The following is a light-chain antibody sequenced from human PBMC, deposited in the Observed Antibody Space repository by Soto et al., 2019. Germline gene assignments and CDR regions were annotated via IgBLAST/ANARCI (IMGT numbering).Light chain of an antibody. J-gene: IGLJ3*02. V-gene: IGLV2-8*01. CDR1: SVDINY. Sequence: QSALTQPPSASGSRGQSVTISCTGTSVDINYVSWFQQHPGKAPKLLICEVTKRPSGVPDRFSGSKSGNTASLTVSGLQDDDEADYYCSSYVGRDIWVFGGGTKVTVL. CDR2: EVT. CDR3: SSYVGRDIWV.